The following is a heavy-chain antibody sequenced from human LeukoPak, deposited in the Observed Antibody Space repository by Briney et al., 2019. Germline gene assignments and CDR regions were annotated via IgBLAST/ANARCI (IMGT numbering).Heavy chain of an antibody. J-gene: IGHJ4*02. CDR1: GGTFSSYA. Sequence: SVKVSCKASGGTFSSYAISWVRQAPGQGLEWMGRIIPIFGIANYAQKFQGRVTITADKSTSTAYMELSSLRSEDTAVYYWAGGGHDSSGPSPGDYWGQGTLVTVSS. CDR3: AGGGHDSSGPSPGDY. V-gene: IGHV1-69*04. D-gene: IGHD3-22*01. CDR2: IIPIFGIA.